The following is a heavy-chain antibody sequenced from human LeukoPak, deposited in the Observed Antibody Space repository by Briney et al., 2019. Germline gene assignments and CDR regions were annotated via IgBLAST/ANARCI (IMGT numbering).Heavy chain of an antibody. J-gene: IGHJ4*02. V-gene: IGHV4-30-2*01. D-gene: IGHD3-22*01. Sequence: LRLSCAASGFTFSSYAMSWVRQAPGKGLEWIGYIYHGGGTYYNPSLESRVTISIDRSKNQFSLKLTSVTAADTAVYYCARNTYYFDRSGYPLSSGFDYWGQGTLVTVSS. CDR2: IYHGGGT. CDR3: ARNTYYFDRSGYPLSSGFDY. CDR1: GFTFSSYA.